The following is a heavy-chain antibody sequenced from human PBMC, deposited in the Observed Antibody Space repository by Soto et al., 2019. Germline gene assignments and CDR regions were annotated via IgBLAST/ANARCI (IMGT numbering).Heavy chain of an antibody. J-gene: IGHJ6*02. CDR2: ISGSGGST. CDR1: GFSVSSES. Sequence: QPWCCLGLSCAASGFSVSSESMSWVRQAPGKGLEWVSAISGSGGSTYYADSVKGRFTISRDNSKNTLYLQMNSLRAEDTAVYYCAKDRGSSWYFYYYGMDVWGQGTTVTVSS. D-gene: IGHD6-13*01. CDR3: AKDRGSSWYFYYYGMDV. V-gene: IGHV3-23*01.